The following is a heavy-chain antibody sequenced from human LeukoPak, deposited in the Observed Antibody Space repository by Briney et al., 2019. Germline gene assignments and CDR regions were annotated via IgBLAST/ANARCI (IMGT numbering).Heavy chain of an antibody. CDR1: GFTFSSYS. CDR3: ASWSTYYDSSGYPN. J-gene: IGHJ4*02. V-gene: IGHV3-21*01. Sequence: GGSLRLSCAASGFTFSSYSVNWVRQAPGKGLKWVSSISSSSSYIYYADSVKGRFTISRDNAKNSLYLQMNSLRAEDTAVYYCASWSTYYDSSGYPNWGQGTLVTVSS. CDR2: ISSSSSYI. D-gene: IGHD3-22*01.